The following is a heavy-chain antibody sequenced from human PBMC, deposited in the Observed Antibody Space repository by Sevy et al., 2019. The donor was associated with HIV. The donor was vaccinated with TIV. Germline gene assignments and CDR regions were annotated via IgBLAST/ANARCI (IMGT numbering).Heavy chain of an antibody. CDR2: ISYDGSNK. CDR3: AKGSDSSSWTWFDP. Sequence: GGSLRLSCAASGFTFSSYGMHWVRQAPGKGLEWVAVISYDGSNKYYADSVKGRFTISRDNSKNTLYLQMNSLRAEDTAVYYCAKGSDSSSWTWFDPWGQETLVTVSS. CDR1: GFTFSSYG. D-gene: IGHD6-13*01. J-gene: IGHJ5*02. V-gene: IGHV3-30*18.